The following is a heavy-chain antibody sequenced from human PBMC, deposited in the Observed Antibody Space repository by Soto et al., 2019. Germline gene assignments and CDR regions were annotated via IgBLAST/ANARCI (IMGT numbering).Heavy chain of an antibody. J-gene: IGHJ4*02. CDR3: AKAAGIPAAPGTFDS. D-gene: IGHD2-2*01. CDR1: GYIFSNYY. CDR2: INPSGGSA. Sequence: ASVKVSCKTSGYIFSNYYLHWLRQAPGQGPQWMGVINPSGGSASYAQKFQGRVTVTRDTSTSSVYLELSRLRSEDTAVYYCAKAAGIPAAPGTFDSWGQGTLVTVSS. V-gene: IGHV1-46*01.